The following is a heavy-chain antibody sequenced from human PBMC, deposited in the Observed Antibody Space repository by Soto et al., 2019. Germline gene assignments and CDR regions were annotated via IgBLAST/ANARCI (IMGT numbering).Heavy chain of an antibody. D-gene: IGHD3-10*01. V-gene: IGHV1-69*01. CDR2: IIPIFGTA. Sequence: QVQLVQSGAEVKKPGSSVKVSCKASGGTFSSYAISWVRQAPGQGLEWMGGIIPIFGTANYAQKFQGRVTITADESTSTAYMELSSLRSEDTAVYYCARGERPPHYYGSGSPQNWFDPWGQGTLVTVSS. CDR1: GGTFSSYA. CDR3: ARGERPPHYYGSGSPQNWFDP. J-gene: IGHJ5*02.